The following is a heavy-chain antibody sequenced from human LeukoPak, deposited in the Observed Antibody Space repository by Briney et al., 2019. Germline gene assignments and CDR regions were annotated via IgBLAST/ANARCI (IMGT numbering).Heavy chain of an antibody. V-gene: IGHV3-7*01. D-gene: IGHD4-23*01. CDR1: GFTFSSYW. CDR2: MKQDGSEK. Sequence: GGSLRLSCAASGFTFSSYWMSWVRQAPGKGLEWVANMKQDGSEKYYVDSVKGRFTISRDNAKNSLYLQMNSLRAEDTAVYYCARDRYPGGGNSGFDYWGQGTLVTVSS. J-gene: IGHJ4*02. CDR3: ARDRYPGGGNSGFDY.